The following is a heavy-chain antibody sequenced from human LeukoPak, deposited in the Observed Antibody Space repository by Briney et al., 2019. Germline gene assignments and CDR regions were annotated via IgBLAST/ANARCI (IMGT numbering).Heavy chain of an antibody. CDR2: IIPILGTS. CDR1: GGTFSSYA. CDR3: ARGLTISLSATGYYYMDV. D-gene: IGHD3-3*01. Sequence: SVKVSCKASGGTFSSYAISWVRQAPGQGLEWMGGIIPILGTSIYAQNFQGRVTITADESTSTAYMELSSLRSEDTAVYYCARGLTISLSATGYYYMDVWGKGTTVTVSS. V-gene: IGHV1-69*13. J-gene: IGHJ6*03.